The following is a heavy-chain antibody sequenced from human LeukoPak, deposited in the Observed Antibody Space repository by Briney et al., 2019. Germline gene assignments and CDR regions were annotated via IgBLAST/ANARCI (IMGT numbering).Heavy chain of an antibody. CDR2: VSGSGTST. D-gene: IGHD3-22*01. CDR3: AKDSPFYDSIGNPDHAFET. V-gene: IGHV3-23*01. Sequence: GGSLRLSCAASGFTFSNYSMSWVRQAPGKGLEWVSTVSGSGTSTYYSDSVKGRFSISRDNSKNTVYLQLNSLRAGDSAMYYCAKDSPFYDSIGNPDHAFETWGQGTMVTVSS. CDR1: GFTFSNYS. J-gene: IGHJ3*02.